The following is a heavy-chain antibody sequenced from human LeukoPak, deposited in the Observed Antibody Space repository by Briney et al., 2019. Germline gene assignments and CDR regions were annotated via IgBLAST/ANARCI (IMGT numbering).Heavy chain of an antibody. Sequence: GGSLRLSCIASGFTFSSYWMSWVRQAPGEGLEWVANIKQDGSEKYYVDSVKGRFTISRDNAKNSIYLQMNSPRAEDTAVYYCTRLAYYFDNWGQGALVTVSS. CDR3: TRLAYYFDN. J-gene: IGHJ4*02. D-gene: IGHD3-3*02. V-gene: IGHV3-7*01. CDR2: IKQDGSEK. CDR1: GFTFSSYW.